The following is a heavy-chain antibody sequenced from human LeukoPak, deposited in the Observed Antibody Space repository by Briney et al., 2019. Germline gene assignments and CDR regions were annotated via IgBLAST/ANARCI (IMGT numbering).Heavy chain of an antibody. V-gene: IGHV3-21*01. CDR1: GFTFSNFG. CDR2: ISSSSSYI. CDR3: AIDRYSSGWYTFDY. Sequence: KPGGSLRLSCAASGFTFSNFGINWVRQAPGKGLEWVSSISSSSSYISYADSVKGRFTISRDNAKNSLDLQMNNLRAEDTAVYYCAIDRYSSGWYTFDYWGQGTLVTVSS. D-gene: IGHD6-19*01. J-gene: IGHJ4*02.